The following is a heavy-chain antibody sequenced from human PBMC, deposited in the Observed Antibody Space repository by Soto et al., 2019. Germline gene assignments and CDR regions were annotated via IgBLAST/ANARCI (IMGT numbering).Heavy chain of an antibody. J-gene: IGHJ4*02. Sequence: ASVKVSCKASGGTFSSYAISWVRQAPGLGLEWMGGIIPIFGTANYAQKFQGRVTITADKSTSTAYMELSSLRSEDTAVYYCARARGDDYSNYVFLDYWGQGTLVTVSS. CDR3: ARARGDDYSNYVFLDY. D-gene: IGHD4-4*01. V-gene: IGHV1-69*06. CDR2: IIPIFGTA. CDR1: GGTFSSYA.